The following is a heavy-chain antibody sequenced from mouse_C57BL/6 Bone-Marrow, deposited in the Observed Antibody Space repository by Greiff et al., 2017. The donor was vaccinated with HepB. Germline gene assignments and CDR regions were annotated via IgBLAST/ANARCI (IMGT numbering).Heavy chain of an antibody. D-gene: IGHD1-1*01. CDR2: IDPSDSYT. J-gene: IGHJ4*01. CDR3: ARFCGSSYYAMDY. CDR1: GYTFTSYW. V-gene: IGHV1-50*01. Sequence: QVQLQQPGAELVKPGASVKLSCKASGYTFTSYWMQWVKQRPGQGLEWIGEIDPSDSYTNYNQKFKGKATLTVDTSSSTAYMQLSSLTSEDSAVYYCARFCGSSYYAMDYWGQGTSVTVSS.